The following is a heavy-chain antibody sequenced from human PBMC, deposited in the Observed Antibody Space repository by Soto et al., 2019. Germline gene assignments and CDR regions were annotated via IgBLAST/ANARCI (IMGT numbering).Heavy chain of an antibody. D-gene: IGHD6-6*01. Sequence: SATLFLTRTFSGGSLSSGGYYFSCIRQHPGKGLEWIGYIYYSGSTYYNPSLKNRGTISVDTSKNQFSLKLSSVTAADTAVYYCVRDGGADRTVWGQGNTVTVSS. J-gene: IGHJ6*02. CDR3: VRDGGADRTV. V-gene: IGHV4-31*03. CDR2: IYYSGST. CDR1: GGSLSSGGYY.